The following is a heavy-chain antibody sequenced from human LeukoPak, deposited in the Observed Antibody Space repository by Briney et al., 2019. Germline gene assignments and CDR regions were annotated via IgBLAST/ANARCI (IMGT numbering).Heavy chain of an antibody. Sequence: PSETLSLTCTVSGGSISSNTYFWGWIRQPPGKGLEWIGSIYYNGNSFYNPSLKSRFTTSVDTSKNQFSLKLSSVTAADTAVYYCARHRCSGGSCYPMNWFDPWGQGTLVTVSS. CDR3: ARHRCSGGSCYPMNWFDP. J-gene: IGHJ5*02. V-gene: IGHV4-39*01. CDR1: GGSISSNTYF. CDR2: IYYNGNS. D-gene: IGHD2-15*01.